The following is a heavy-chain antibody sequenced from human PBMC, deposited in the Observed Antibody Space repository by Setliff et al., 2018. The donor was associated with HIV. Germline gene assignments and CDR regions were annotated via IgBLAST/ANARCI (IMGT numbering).Heavy chain of an antibody. Sequence: PSETLSLTCTVSGASIDSGDHYWTWIRQPPGKGLEWIGYIYYSGTTYYNSSLKSRVTISLHTSKNQFSLKLRSVTAADTAMYYCAKSYGSGWSADTFDIWGQGTVVTVSS. D-gene: IGHD6-19*01. V-gene: IGHV4-30-4*01. J-gene: IGHJ3*02. CDR2: IYYSGTT. CDR3: AKSYGSGWSADTFDI. CDR1: GASIDSGDHY.